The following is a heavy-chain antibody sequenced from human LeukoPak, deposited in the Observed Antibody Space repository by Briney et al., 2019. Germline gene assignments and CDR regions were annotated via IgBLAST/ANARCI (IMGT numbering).Heavy chain of an antibody. V-gene: IGHV3-23*01. Sequence: PGGSLRLSCAASGFTFSSYAMSWVRQAPGKGLEWVSAISGSGGSTYYADSVKGRFTISRDNSKNTLYLQMNSLRAEDTAVYYCAKGLPDGYCSSISWPDFCWFDPWGQGTLVTVSS. CDR1: GFTFSSYA. CDR2: ISGSGGST. CDR3: AKGLPDGYCSSISWPDFCWFDP. J-gene: IGHJ5*02. D-gene: IGHD2-2*01.